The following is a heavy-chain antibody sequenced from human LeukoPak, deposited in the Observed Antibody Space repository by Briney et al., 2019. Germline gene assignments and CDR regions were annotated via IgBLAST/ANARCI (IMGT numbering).Heavy chain of an antibody. Sequence: GGSLRLSCAASGFTFSSYGMHWVRQAPGKGLEWVAFIRYDGSNKYYADSVKGRFTISRDNSKNTLYLQMNSLRAEDTAVYYCAKVDIVATSRPFDAFDIWGQGTMVTVSS. D-gene: IGHD5-12*01. V-gene: IGHV3-30*02. J-gene: IGHJ3*02. CDR1: GFTFSSYG. CDR3: AKVDIVATSRPFDAFDI. CDR2: IRYDGSNK.